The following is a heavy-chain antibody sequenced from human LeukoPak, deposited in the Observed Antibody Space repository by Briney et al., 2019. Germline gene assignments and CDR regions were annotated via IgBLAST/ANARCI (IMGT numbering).Heavy chain of an antibody. CDR3: VKDFSADVLTGYHDK. D-gene: IGHD3-9*01. CDR2: ISWDGSIT. Sequence: AGALRLSCAASGCTFDDYTMHWVRQAPGKRLHWIFLISWDGSITYYADSVKGRFIISRDNSKNSLYLQMNSLRTEDSAFYHCVKDFSADVLTGYHDKWGQGTLVSVSS. CDR1: GCTFDDYT. V-gene: IGHV3-43*01. J-gene: IGHJ4*02.